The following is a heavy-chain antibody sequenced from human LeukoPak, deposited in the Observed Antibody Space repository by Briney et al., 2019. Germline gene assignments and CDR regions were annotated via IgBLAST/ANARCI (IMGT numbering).Heavy chain of an antibody. CDR3: ATSGGPINWFDP. J-gene: IGHJ5*02. Sequence: KPSETLSLTCAVYGGSFSGYYWGWIRQPPGKGLQWIGEINHSGSTNHNPSLKSRVTISVDTSKNQFSLKLSSVTAADTAVYYCATSGGPINWFDPWGQGTLVTVSS. V-gene: IGHV4-34*01. CDR2: INHSGST. CDR1: GGSFSGYY. D-gene: IGHD2-15*01.